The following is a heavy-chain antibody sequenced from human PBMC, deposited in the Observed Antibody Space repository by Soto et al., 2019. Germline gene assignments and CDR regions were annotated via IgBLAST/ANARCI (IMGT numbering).Heavy chain of an antibody. D-gene: IGHD3-9*01. J-gene: IGHJ4*02. V-gene: IGHV3-21*01. CDR2: ISSSGTYI. CDR3: AREFWLQGY. Sequence: LRLSCAASGFTFSSYSMNWVRQAPGKGLEWVSSISSSGTYIYYADSVKGRFTISRDNAKNSLYMQMNSLRAEDTAVYYCAREFWLQGYWGQGTLVTVSS. CDR1: GFTFSSYS.